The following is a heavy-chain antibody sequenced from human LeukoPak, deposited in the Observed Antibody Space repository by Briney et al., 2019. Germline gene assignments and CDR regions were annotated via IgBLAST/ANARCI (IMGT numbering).Heavy chain of an antibody. D-gene: IGHD3-9*01. Sequence: AGGSLRLSCAASGFTFSSYSMNWVRQAPGKGLEWVSYISSSSSTIYYADSVKGRLTISRDNAKNSLYLQMNSLRDEDTAVYYCARDGGKYYDILTGYYISNYYYYMDVWGKGTTVTVSS. CDR2: ISSSSSTI. CDR1: GFTFSSYS. J-gene: IGHJ6*03. V-gene: IGHV3-48*02. CDR3: ARDGGKYYDILTGYYISNYYYYMDV.